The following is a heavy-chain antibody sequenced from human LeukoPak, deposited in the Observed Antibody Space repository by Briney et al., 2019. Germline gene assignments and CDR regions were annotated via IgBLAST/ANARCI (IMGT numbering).Heavy chain of an antibody. CDR3: ASDMYITMVRGGAFDI. D-gene: IGHD3-10*01. V-gene: IGHV1-8*02. J-gene: IGHJ3*02. CDR1: GYTLTGYY. CDR2: MNPNSGNT. Sequence: WASVKVSCKASGYTLTGYYMHWVRQAPGQGLEWMGWMNPNSGNTGYAQKFQGRVTMTRNTSISTAYMELSSLRSEDTAVYYCASDMYITMVRGGAFDIWGQGTMVTVSS.